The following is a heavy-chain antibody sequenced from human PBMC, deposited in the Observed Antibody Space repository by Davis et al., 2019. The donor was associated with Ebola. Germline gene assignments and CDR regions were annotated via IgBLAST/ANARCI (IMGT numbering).Heavy chain of an antibody. J-gene: IGHJ4*02. V-gene: IGHV4-31*03. CDR2: IFYTGST. Sequence: MPSETLSLTCTVSGDSMGSSGYYWTRIRQHTGKGPAWIGYIFYTGSTYYNPSLESRVTISVDTSKNQFSLMLTSVTAADTAVYYCGRVTRQVQTTMVIPVFDYWGQGTLVTVSS. CDR3: GRVTRQVQTTMVIPVFDY. D-gene: IGHD5-18*01. CDR1: GDSMGSSGYY.